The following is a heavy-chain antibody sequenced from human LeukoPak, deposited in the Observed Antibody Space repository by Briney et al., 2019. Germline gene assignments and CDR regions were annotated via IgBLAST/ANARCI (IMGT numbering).Heavy chain of an antibody. D-gene: IGHD3-22*01. CDR2: IYSGGST. Sequence: PGGSLRLSCAASGFTVSSNYMSWVRQAPGKGLEWDSVIYSGGSTYYADSVKGRFTISRDNSKNTLYLQMNSLRAEDTAVYYCARDRREYYDSSGHKQGDYWGQGTLVTVSS. CDR3: ARDRREYYDSSGHKQGDY. V-gene: IGHV3-53*01. J-gene: IGHJ4*02. CDR1: GFTVSSNY.